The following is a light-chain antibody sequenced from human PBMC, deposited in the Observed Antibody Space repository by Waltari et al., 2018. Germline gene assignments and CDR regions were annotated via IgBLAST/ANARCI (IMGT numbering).Light chain of an antibody. CDR2: SNN. J-gene: IGLJ1*01. CDR1: SYSIGSNT. CDR3: AAWDDSLNGLYV. V-gene: IGLV1-44*01. Sequence: QSVLTQPPSASGTPGQRVTISCSGRSYSIGSNTVTWYQQLPGTAPKLLIYSNNQRPSGVPDRFSGSKSGTSASLAISGLQSEDEADYYCAAWDDSLNGLYVFGTGTKVTVL.